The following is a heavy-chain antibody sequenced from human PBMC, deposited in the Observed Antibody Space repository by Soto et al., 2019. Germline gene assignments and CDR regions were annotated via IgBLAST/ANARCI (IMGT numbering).Heavy chain of an antibody. CDR2: MNPNSGNT. D-gene: IGHD3-3*01. CDR1: GYTFTGYY. J-gene: IGHJ5*02. Sequence: GASVKVSCKASGYTFTGYYMHWVRQAPGQGLEWMGWMNPNSGNTGYAQKFQGRVTMTRNTSISTAYMELRSLRSDDTAIYYCARSSGGNFGIIIEGSNWFDPWGQGTLVTVS. V-gene: IGHV1-8*02. CDR3: ARSSGGNFGIIIEGSNWFDP.